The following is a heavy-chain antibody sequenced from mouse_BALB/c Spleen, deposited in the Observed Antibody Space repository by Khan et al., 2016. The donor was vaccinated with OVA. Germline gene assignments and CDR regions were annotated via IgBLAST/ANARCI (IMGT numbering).Heavy chain of an antibody. CDR3: AVYAMDY. CDR2: INTESGES. Sequence: QIQLVQSGPELKKPGETVKISCKASGYTFTDYSMHWVKQAPGKGLKWMGWINTESGESTYADDFKGRFAFSLKTSASTAYLQLNTLKNEDTATYYCAVYAMDYWGQGTSVTVSS. CDR1: GYTFTDYS. V-gene: IGHV9-2-1*01. J-gene: IGHJ4*01.